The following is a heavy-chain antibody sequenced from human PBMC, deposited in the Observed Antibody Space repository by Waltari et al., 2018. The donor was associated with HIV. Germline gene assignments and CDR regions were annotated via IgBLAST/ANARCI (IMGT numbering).Heavy chain of an antibody. CDR3: AKDRRGSSSGWYLDWYFDL. V-gene: IGHV3-23*04. J-gene: IGHJ2*01. Sequence: EVQLVESGGGLVQPGGSLRLSCAASGFTFSSYAMSWVRQAPGKGLEWVSAISGSGGSTYYADSVKGRFTISRDNSKNTLYLQMNSLRAEDTAVYYCAKDRRGSSSGWYLDWYFDLWGRGTLVTVSS. CDR2: ISGSGGST. D-gene: IGHD6-19*01. CDR1: GFTFSSYA.